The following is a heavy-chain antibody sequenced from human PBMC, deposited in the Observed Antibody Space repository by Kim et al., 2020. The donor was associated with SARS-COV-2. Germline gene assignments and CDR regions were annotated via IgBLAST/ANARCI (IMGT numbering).Heavy chain of an antibody. CDR2: ISYDGSNK. CDR1: GFTFSSYG. Sequence: GGSLRLSCAASGFTFSSYGMHWVRQAPGKGLEWVAVISYDGSNKYYADSVKGRFTISSDNSKNTLDLQMNSLRAEDTAAYYCAKEVVDQAFDIWGQGTM. V-gene: IGHV3-30*18. D-gene: IGHD2-2*01. CDR3: AKEVVDQAFDI. J-gene: IGHJ3*02.